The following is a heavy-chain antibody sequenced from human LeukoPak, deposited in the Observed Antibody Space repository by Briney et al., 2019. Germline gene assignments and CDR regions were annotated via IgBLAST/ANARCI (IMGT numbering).Heavy chain of an antibody. J-gene: IGHJ4*02. V-gene: IGHV3-74*01. CDR2: INIDGSST. Sequence: PGGSLRLSCAASGFTFSSYWMHWVRQAPGKGLVWVSRINIDGSSTSYADSVKGRFPILRDNAKNTVYLQMNSLRAEDTAVYYCVRSMNGGHGFFDYWGQGSLVTVSS. D-gene: IGHD3-16*01. CDR3: VRSMNGGHGFFDY. CDR1: GFTFSSYW.